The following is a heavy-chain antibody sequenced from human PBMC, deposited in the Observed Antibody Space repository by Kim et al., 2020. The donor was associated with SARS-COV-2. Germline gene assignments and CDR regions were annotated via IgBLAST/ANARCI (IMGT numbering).Heavy chain of an antibody. D-gene: IGHD6-13*01. V-gene: IGHV1-2*02. J-gene: IGHJ4*02. CDR3: AGGLIAAAANDDY. Sequence: YAQKFQGRVTMTRDTSISTAYMELSRLRSDDTAVYYCAGGLIAAAANDDYWGQGTLVTVSS.